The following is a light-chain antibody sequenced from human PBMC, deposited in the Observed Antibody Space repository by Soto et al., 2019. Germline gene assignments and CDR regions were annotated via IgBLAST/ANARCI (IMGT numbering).Light chain of an antibody. V-gene: IGKV1-27*01. CDR2: AAS. Sequence: DIQMTHSPSSLSASVGDRVTITCRASQGISNYLAWYQQKPGTVPKLLISAASTLQTGVPSRFSGGGSGTDFTLTISSLQPEDVATYYCQQVDSYPRTFGQGTKVDIK. CDR1: QGISNY. J-gene: IGKJ1*01. CDR3: QQVDSYPRT.